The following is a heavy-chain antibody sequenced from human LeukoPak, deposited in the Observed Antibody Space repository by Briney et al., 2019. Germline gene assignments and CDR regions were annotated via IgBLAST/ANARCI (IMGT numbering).Heavy chain of an antibody. CDR1: GYTSTGYY. CDR2: INPNSGGT. V-gene: IGHV1-2*02. D-gene: IGHD3-3*01. J-gene: IGHJ4*02. CDR3: ARVDFWSGYFGGMDY. Sequence: ASVKVSCKASGYTSTGYYMHWVRQAPGQGLEWMGGINPNSGGTNYAQKFQGRVTMTRDTSISTAYMELSRLRSDDTAVYYCARVDFWSGYFGGMDYWGQGTLVTVSS.